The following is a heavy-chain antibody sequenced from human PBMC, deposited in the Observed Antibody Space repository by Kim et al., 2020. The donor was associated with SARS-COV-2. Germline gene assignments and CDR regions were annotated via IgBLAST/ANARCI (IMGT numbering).Heavy chain of an antibody. CDR3: AKKKGFYDSSGAIDH. V-gene: IGHV3-23*01. CDR2: ISGSGDKT. J-gene: IGHJ4*02. CDR1: GFTFSNYV. D-gene: IGHD3-22*01. Sequence: GGSLRLSCAVSGFTFSNYVMKWVRQAPGKGLEWVSLISGSGDKTHYADSVRGRFTMSRDNSKNTVFLQMNSLRADDTAVYYCAKKKGFYDSSGAIDHWGPGTLVTVSS.